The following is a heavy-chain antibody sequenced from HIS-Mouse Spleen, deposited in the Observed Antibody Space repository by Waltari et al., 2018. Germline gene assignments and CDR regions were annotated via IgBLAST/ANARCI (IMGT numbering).Heavy chain of an antibody. Sequence: QLQLQESGPGLVKPSETLSLTCTVSGGSIITSSYYSGWIRHPPGKGLEWIGSIDYSGSTYYNPSLKSRVTISVDTSKNQFSLKLSSVTAADTAVYYCAREIPYSSSWYDWYFDLWGRGTLVTVSS. D-gene: IGHD6-13*01. J-gene: IGHJ2*01. CDR2: IDYSGST. CDR1: GGSIITSSYY. V-gene: IGHV4-39*07. CDR3: AREIPYSSSWYDWYFDL.